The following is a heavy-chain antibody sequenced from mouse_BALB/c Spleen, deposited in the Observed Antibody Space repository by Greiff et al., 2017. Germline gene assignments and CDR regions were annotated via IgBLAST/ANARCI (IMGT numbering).Heavy chain of an antibody. CDR1: GYTFTSYW. Sequence: QVQLKQSGAELARPGASVKLSCKASGYTFTSYWMQWVKQRPGQGLEWIGAIYPETGGTAYNQKFKGKATLTADKSSSTAYMELRSLTSEDSAVYYCILRGFAYWGQGTLVTVSA. D-gene: IGHD1-1*01. V-gene: IGHV1-87*01. CDR3: ILRGFAY. CDR2: IYPETGGT. J-gene: IGHJ3*01.